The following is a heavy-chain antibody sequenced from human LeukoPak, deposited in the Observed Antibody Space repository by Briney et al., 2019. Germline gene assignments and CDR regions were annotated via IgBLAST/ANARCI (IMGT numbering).Heavy chain of an antibody. Sequence: PSETLSLTCSVSGGSMTDGDYYWGWVRQSPGTGLQWIATSYQGASLKSRVTISLDTSKNQFSLRLTSVTAADTAVYYCARETYSGSFYFDYWGQGTLVTVSS. CDR2: S. V-gene: IGHV4-39*07. D-gene: IGHD1-26*01. CDR3: ARETYSGSFYFDY. CDR1: GGSMTDGDYY. J-gene: IGHJ4*02.